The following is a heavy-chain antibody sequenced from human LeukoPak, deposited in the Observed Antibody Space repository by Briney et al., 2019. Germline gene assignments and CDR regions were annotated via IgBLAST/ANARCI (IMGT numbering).Heavy chain of an antibody. Sequence: GASVKVSCKASGGTFSSYAISWVRQAPGQGLEWMGRIIPILGIANYAQKFQGRVTITADKSTSTAYMELSSLRSEDTAVYYCARDPRGNCSSTSCYQTPTRNYYYYYGMDVWGQGTTVTVSS. V-gene: IGHV1-69*04. CDR2: IIPILGIA. D-gene: IGHD2-2*01. CDR1: GGTFSSYA. CDR3: ARDPRGNCSSTSCYQTPTRNYYYYYGMDV. J-gene: IGHJ6*02.